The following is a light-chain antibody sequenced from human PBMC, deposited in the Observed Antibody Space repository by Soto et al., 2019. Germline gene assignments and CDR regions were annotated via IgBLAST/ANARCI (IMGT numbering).Light chain of an antibody. Sequence: QSVLTQPPSVSGAPGQRVTISCTGSSSNIGAGYDVHWYQQLPGTAPKLLIYGNNNRPSGVPDRFSGSKSGTAASLAITGLQAEDEEEYYSQSYDSSLSGYVFGTGTKLTVL. V-gene: IGLV1-40*01. CDR1: SSNIGAGYD. CDR3: QSYDSSLSGYV. CDR2: GNN. J-gene: IGLJ1*01.